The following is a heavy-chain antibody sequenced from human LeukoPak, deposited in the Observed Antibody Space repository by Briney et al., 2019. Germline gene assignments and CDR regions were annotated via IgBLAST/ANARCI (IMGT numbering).Heavy chain of an antibody. Sequence: PSETLSLTCTVSGGSISSYYWSWIRQPPGKGLEWIGYIYYSGSTNYNPSLRSRVTISVDTSKNQFSLKLSSVTAADTAVYYCARGPITGTTGDAFDIWGQGTMVTVSS. J-gene: IGHJ3*02. CDR3: ARGPITGTTGDAFDI. CDR2: IYYSGST. D-gene: IGHD1-20*01. V-gene: IGHV4-59*01. CDR1: GGSISSYY.